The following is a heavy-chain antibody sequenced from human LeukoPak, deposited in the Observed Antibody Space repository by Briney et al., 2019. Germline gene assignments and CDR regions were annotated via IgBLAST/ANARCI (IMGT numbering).Heavy chain of an antibody. Sequence: PSETLSLTFAVTGSSISSYYWSLIRQPPRKGLHWIGYIYYSGSTNYNPSLKSRVTISVDTSKNQFSLKLRSVTAADTAVYYCARDLDDTVRGLRMDVWGQGTMVTVSS. CDR1: GSSISSYY. CDR3: ARDLDDTVRGLRMDV. CDR2: IYYSGST. V-gene: IGHV4-59*01. D-gene: IGHD3-10*01. J-gene: IGHJ6*02.